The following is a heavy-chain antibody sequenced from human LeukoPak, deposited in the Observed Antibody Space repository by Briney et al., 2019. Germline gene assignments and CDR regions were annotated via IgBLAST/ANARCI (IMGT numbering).Heavy chain of an antibody. CDR2: ISSGSRTI. CDR3: ARESITGDRDFDY. Sequence: GGSLRLSCAASGFSFSGYSMNWVRQAPGRGLEWISYISSGSRTIFYADSVKGRFTISRDNAKNSLYLLVNSLRADDTAVYYCARESITGDRDFDYWGQGTLITVSS. D-gene: IGHD7-27*01. J-gene: IGHJ4*02. CDR1: GFSFSGYS. V-gene: IGHV3-48*01.